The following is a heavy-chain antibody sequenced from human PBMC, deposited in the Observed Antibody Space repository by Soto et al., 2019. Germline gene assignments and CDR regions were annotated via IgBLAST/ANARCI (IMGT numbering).Heavy chain of an antibody. J-gene: IGHJ4*02. CDR3: ARVDHRGYFAILTDY. D-gene: IGHD3-9*01. Sequence: SETLSLTCTVSGDSLSSGGHYWSWIRQHPGKGLEWIGHIYDSVNTYYSPSLRGRVTISADMSKNQFSLNLRSVTAADTAVYYCARVDHRGYFAILTDYWGQGTLVTVSS. CDR1: GDSLSSGGHY. V-gene: IGHV4-31*03. CDR2: IYDSVNT.